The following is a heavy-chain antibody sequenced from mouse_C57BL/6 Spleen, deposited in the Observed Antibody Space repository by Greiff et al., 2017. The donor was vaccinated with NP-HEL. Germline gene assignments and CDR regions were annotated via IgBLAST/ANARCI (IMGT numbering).Heavy chain of an antibody. V-gene: IGHV3-6*01. CDR3: ARGGLYSYYAMDY. CDR1: GYSITSGYY. CDR2: ISYDGSN. D-gene: IGHD2-1*01. Sequence: EVQLVESGPGLVKPSQSLSLTCSVTGYSITSGYYWNWIRQFPGNKLEWMGYISYDGSNNYNPSLKNRISITRDTSKNQFFLKLNSVTTEDTATYYCARGGLYSYYAMDYWGQGTSVTVSS. J-gene: IGHJ4*01.